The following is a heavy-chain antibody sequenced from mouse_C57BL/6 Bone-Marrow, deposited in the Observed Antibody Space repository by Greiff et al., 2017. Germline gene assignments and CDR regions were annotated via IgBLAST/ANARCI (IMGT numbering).Heavy chain of an antibody. D-gene: IGHD1-1*01. Sequence: QVQLQQPGAELVRPGSSVKLSCKASGYTFTSYWMHWVKQRPIQGLEWIGNIDPSDSDTHYNQKFKDKATLTVDKSSSTAYMPLSSLTSEDSAVYYCTRGDGTLFAYWGQGTLVTVSA. V-gene: IGHV1-52*01. J-gene: IGHJ3*01. CDR1: GYTFTSYW. CDR2: IDPSDSDT. CDR3: TRGDGTLFAY.